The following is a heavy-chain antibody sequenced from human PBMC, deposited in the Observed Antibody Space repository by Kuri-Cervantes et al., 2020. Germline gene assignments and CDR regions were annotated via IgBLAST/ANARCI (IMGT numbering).Heavy chain of an antibody. J-gene: IGHJ3*02. Sequence: GESLKISCAASGFTFSSYEMNWVRQAPGKGLEWVSYISSSGSTIYYADSVKGRFTISRDNAKNSLHLQMNSLRAEDTAVYYCAREMLLVVAALYNTDAFDIWGQGTMVTVSS. CDR1: GFTFSSYE. CDR3: AREMLLVVAALYNTDAFDI. CDR2: ISSSGSTI. D-gene: IGHD2-15*01. V-gene: IGHV3-48*03.